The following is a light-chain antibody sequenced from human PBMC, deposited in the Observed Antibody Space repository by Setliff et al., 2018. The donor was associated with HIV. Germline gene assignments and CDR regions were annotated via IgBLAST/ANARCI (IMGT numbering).Light chain of an antibody. V-gene: IGLV2-14*01. CDR3: SSYTSSTTPVI. CDR1: SSDVGAYNY. Sequence: QSALAQPASVSGSPGQSIPVSCTGTSSDVGAYNYVSWYQQHPGKAPKLLIYEVNNRPSGVSNRFSGSKSGNTASLIISGLQAEDEADYYCSSYTSSTTPVIFGGGTKVTVL. CDR2: EVN. J-gene: IGLJ2*01.